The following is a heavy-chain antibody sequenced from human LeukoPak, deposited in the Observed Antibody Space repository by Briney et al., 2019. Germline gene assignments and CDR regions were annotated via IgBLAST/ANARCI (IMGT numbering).Heavy chain of an antibody. V-gene: IGHV4-38-2*02. CDR1: GYSLSSGFY. Sequence: PSDTLSLTCTLSGYSLSSGFYWGWIRPPPGKGLDWIATVFHSGNTYYNPSLESRVTISMDTSKNQFSLRLISVTAADTALYYCARFGTRDNCCHPGVDTWGQGTPVTVSS. CDR3: ARFGTRDNCCHPGVDT. CDR2: VFHSGNT. J-gene: IGHJ5*02. D-gene: IGHD1-1*01.